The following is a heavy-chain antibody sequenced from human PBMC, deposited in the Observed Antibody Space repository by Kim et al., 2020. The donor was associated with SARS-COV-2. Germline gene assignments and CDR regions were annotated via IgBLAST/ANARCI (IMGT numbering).Heavy chain of an antibody. D-gene: IGHD1-26*01. Sequence: NPTYAQGFTGRFVFSSDTSVSTAYLQISSLKAEDTAVYYCARDKGAGFDIWGQGTMVTVSS. CDR2: NP. CDR3: ARDKGAGFDI. V-gene: IGHV7-4-1*02. J-gene: IGHJ3*02.